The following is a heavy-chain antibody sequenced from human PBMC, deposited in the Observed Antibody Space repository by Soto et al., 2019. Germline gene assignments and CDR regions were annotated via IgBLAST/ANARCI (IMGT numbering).Heavy chain of an antibody. CDR2: IYYSGST. J-gene: IGHJ5*02. CDR3: ARWWSGSRQGFDP. V-gene: IGHV4-31*03. CDR1: GGSISSGDYY. Sequence: QVQLQESGPGLVKPSQTLSLTCTVSGGSISSGDYYWSWIRQHPGKGLEWIGYIYYSGSTYYNPSLKIRVTXSXAXTKNQFSLKLSAVTAADTAVYYCARWWSGSRQGFDPWGQGTLVTVSS. D-gene: IGHD3-3*01.